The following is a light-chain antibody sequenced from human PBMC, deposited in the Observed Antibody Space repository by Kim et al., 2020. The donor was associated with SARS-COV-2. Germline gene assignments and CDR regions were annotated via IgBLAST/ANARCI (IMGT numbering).Light chain of an antibody. J-gene: IGKJ1*01. CDR3: QQYNSYPWT. Sequence: DIQMTQSPSTLSASVGDRVTITCRASQSISSWLAWYQQKPGKTPNLLIHKASSLETRVPSRFSGSGSGTEFTLTISSLQPDDFATYYCQQYNSYPWTFGQETKVDIK. V-gene: IGKV1-5*03. CDR1: QSISSW. CDR2: KAS.